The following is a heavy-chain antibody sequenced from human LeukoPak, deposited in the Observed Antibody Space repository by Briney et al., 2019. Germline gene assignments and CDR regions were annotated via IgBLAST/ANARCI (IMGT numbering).Heavy chain of an antibody. J-gene: IGHJ3*02. Sequence: PSETLSLTCTVSGGSISSYFWSWIRQPPGKGLEWIGYIFYNGSTNYNPSLKSRVTISVDTSKNQFSLKLSSVTAADTAVYYCARHPGGSERGGAFDIWGQGTMVTVSS. V-gene: IGHV4-59*08. D-gene: IGHD3-10*01. CDR2: IFYNGST. CDR1: GGSISSYF. CDR3: ARHPGGSERGGAFDI.